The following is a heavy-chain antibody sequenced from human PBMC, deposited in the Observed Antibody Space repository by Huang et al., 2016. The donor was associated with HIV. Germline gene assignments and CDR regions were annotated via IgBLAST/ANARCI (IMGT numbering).Heavy chain of an antibody. CDR2: IFWDDYK. J-gene: IGHJ4*02. D-gene: IGHD3-3*01. CDR1: GFSITTDGAG. CDR3: AHRQTYDFWSGSFDS. V-gene: IGHV2-5*02. Sequence: QITLKESGPTLVKTTQTLTLTCTFSGFSITTDGAGVGWIRQPPGKALEWLALIFWDDYKRYSTSLKNRLSITKDTSKNQVVLTMTNMDPVDTATYFCAHRQTYDFWSGSFDSWGQGTLVTVSS.